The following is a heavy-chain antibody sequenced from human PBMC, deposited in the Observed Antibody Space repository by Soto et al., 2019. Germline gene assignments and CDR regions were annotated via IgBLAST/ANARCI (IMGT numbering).Heavy chain of an antibody. CDR2: IIPISETT. CDR3: ARALLSHSYDSGGYDPYFHAMDV. CDR1: GGTFSSLD. Sequence: ASVKVSCKASGGTFSSLDINWVRQAPGQGLEWMGGIIPISETTNYAQIFQGRVSIVADKSTSTAYMELSRLRSEDTAVYYCARALLSHSYDSGGYDPYFHAMDVWGQGTPVTVSS. V-gene: IGHV1-69*06. J-gene: IGHJ6*02. D-gene: IGHD3-22*01.